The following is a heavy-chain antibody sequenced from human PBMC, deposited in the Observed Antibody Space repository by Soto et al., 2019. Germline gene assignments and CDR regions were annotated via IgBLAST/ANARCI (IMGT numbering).Heavy chain of an antibody. J-gene: IGHJ4*02. Sequence: GASVKVSFKGSGYTFTSYGISWLRQAPGQGLEWMGWISAYNGNTNYAQKLQGRVTMTTDTSTSTAYMELRSLRSDDTAVYYCAGSGSYYAPFDYWGQGTLVTVSS. CDR3: AGSGSYYAPFDY. CDR2: ISAYNGNT. V-gene: IGHV1-18*01. D-gene: IGHD3-10*01. CDR1: GYTFTSYG.